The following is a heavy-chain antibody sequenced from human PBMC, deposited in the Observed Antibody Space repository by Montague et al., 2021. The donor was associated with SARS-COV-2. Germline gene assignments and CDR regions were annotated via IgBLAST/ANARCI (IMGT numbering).Heavy chain of an antibody. CDR3: GRGGDYGDYVGY. D-gene: IGHD4-17*01. Sequence: SLRLSCAASGFSFSTFAMHWVRQAPGKGLEWVALISYDGTTKYYXDSVQDRFTISRDNSKNTLSLQMNSLRPEDTSVFYCGRGGDYGDYVGYWGQGTLVTVSS. J-gene: IGHJ4*02. V-gene: IGHV3-30-3*01. CDR1: GFSFSTFA. CDR2: ISYDGTTK.